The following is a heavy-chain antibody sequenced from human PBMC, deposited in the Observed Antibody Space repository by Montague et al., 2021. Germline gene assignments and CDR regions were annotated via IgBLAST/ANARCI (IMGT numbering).Heavy chain of an antibody. D-gene: IGHD6-13*01. J-gene: IGHJ5*02. CDR3: ALRVVWAAGQNWFDA. CDR1: GFSISTSRVG. V-gene: IGHV2-5*02. Sequence: PALVKPTQTLTLTCTFSGFSISTSRVGVGWIRQPPGKALEWLALIYWDDEERYSPSLKRRLTITKDTSKNQVILTMTNIDPVDTGTYYCALRVVWAAGQNWFDAWGQGTLVTVSS. CDR2: IYWDDEE.